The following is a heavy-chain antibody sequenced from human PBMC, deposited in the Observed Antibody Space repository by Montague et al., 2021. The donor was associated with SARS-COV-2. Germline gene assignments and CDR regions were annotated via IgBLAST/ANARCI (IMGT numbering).Heavy chain of an antibody. CDR1: GFAFSSIS. CDR2: ISSESAYI. CDR3: ARFETSKFYSSGMDV. V-gene: IGHV3-21*01. D-gene: IGHD2-15*01. Sequence: SLRLSCAASGFAFSSISMNWVRQAPGKRLEWVSSISSESAYIVYAESVRGRFTISRDNAQNLLYRQMNSLRAEDTAVYYCARFETSKFYSSGMDVWGQGTTVTVSS. J-gene: IGHJ6*02.